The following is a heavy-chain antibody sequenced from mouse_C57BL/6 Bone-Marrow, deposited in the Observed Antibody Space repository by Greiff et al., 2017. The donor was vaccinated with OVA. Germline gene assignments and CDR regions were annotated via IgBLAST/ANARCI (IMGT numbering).Heavy chain of an antibody. CDR3: TRGYSNYYAMDY. D-gene: IGHD2-5*01. J-gene: IGHJ4*01. CDR1: GYTFTDYE. V-gene: IGHV1-15*01. Sequence: QVKLQQSGAELVRPGASVTLSCKASGYTFTDYEMHWVKQTPVHGLEWIGAIEPETGGTAYNQKFKGKAILTADKSSSTAYMELRSLTSEDSAVYYCTRGYSNYYAMDYWGQGTSVTVSS. CDR2: IEPETGGT.